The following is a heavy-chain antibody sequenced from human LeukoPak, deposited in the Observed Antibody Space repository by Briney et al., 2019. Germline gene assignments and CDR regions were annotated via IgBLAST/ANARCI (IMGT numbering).Heavy chain of an antibody. J-gene: IGHJ5*02. Sequence: PSQTLSLTCAVSGDSISSGGYSWSWIRQPPGKGLEWIGYIYHGGSAYYSPALKSRANISVDKSKNQFSLKLSSVTAADTAVYCCARYFSGGQFKWFDPWGQGNLVTVSS. CDR3: ARYFSGGQFKWFDP. V-gene: IGHV4-30-2*01. CDR1: GDSISSGGYS. D-gene: IGHD1-26*01. CDR2: IYHGGSA.